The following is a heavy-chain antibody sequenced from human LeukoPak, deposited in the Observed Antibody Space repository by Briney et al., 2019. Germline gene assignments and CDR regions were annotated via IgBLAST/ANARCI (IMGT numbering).Heavy chain of an antibody. CDR3: ARRSSPMVDSSYYYYGMDV. J-gene: IGHJ6*02. CDR2: ISYDGSNK. Sequence: GGSLRLSCAASGFTFSDHWMSWVRQAPGKGLEWVAVISYDGSNKYYADSVKGRFTISRDNSKNTLYLQMNSLRAEDTAVYYCARRSSPMVDSSYYYYGMDVWGQGTTVTVSS. V-gene: IGHV3-30-3*01. D-gene: IGHD2-15*01. CDR1: GFTFSDHW.